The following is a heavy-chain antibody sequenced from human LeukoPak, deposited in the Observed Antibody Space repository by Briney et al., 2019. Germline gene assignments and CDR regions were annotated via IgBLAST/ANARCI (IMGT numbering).Heavy chain of an antibody. CDR3: ARGRSYYYGSGSLRGRTYYYGMDV. J-gene: IGHJ6*02. D-gene: IGHD3-10*01. Sequence: PSETLSLTCAVYGGPFSGYYWSWIRQPPGEGLEWIGEINHSGSTNYNPSLKSRVTISVDTSKNQFSLKLSSVTAADTAVYYCARGRSYYYGSGSLRGRTYYYGMDVWGQGTTVTVSS. CDR1: GGPFSGYY. CDR2: INHSGST. V-gene: IGHV4-34*01.